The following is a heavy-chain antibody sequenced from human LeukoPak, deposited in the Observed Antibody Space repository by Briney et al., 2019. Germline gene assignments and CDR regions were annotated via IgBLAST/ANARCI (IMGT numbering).Heavy chain of an antibody. CDR2: TYYRSTWYN. Sequence: SQTLSLTCALSGDSVSSNSVTWHWIRQSPSRGLEWLVRTYYRSTWYNDYAVSVRGRITVNPDTSKNQFSLHLNSVTPEDTAVYYCARRLTQYDCFDPWGQGILVTVSS. CDR1: GDSVSSNSVT. V-gene: IGHV6-1*01. D-gene: IGHD2-2*01. CDR3: ARRLTQYDCFDP. J-gene: IGHJ5*02.